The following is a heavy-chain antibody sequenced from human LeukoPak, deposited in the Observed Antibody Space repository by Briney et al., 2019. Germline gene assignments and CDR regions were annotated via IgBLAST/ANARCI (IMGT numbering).Heavy chain of an antibody. D-gene: IGHD6-19*01. CDR1: GFTVSSNY. Sequence: GGSLRLSCAASGFTVSSNYMSWVRQAPGKGLEWVSVIYSGGSTYYADSVKGRFTISRDNSKNTLYHQMNSLRAEDTAVYYCARHLYSSGWYYFFDYWGQGTLVTVSS. CDR3: ARHLYSSGWYYFFDY. CDR2: IYSGGST. J-gene: IGHJ4*02. V-gene: IGHV3-53*01.